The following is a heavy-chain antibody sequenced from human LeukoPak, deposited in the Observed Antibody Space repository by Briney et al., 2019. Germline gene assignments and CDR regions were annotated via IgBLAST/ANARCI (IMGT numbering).Heavy chain of an antibody. Sequence: GGSLRLSCAASGFTFSSYAMSWVRHAPGKGLEWVSAISGSGGSTYYADSVKGRFTISRDNSKNTLYLQMNSLRAEDTAVYYCAKERYYYDSSGYLDPWGQGTLVIVPS. CDR3: AKERYYYDSSGYLDP. CDR1: GFTFSSYA. J-gene: IGHJ4*02. V-gene: IGHV3-23*01. CDR2: ISGSGGST. D-gene: IGHD3-22*01.